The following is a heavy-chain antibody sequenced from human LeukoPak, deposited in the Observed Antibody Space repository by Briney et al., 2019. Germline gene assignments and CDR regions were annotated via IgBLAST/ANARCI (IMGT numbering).Heavy chain of an antibody. Sequence: SETLSLTCTVSGGSISSYYWSWIRQPPGKGLEWIGYIYYSGSTNYNPSLKNRVTISVDTSKNQFSLKLSSVTAADTAVYYCARANSWYGFDYWGQGTLVTVSS. CDR3: ARANSWYGFDY. V-gene: IGHV4-59*01. CDR1: GGSISSYY. J-gene: IGHJ4*02. D-gene: IGHD6-13*01. CDR2: IYYSGST.